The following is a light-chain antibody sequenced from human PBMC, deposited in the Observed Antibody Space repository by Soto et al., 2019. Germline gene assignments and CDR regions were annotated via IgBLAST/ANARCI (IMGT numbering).Light chain of an antibody. CDR3: QQRSNWLS. J-gene: IGKJ4*01. Sequence: EIVLTQSPATLSLSPGEIATLSCRASQSVSSYLAWYQQKPGQAPRLLIYDASNRATGIPARFSGSGSGTDFNLTISRLEPEDFAVYYCQQRSNWLSFGGGTKVEIK. V-gene: IGKV3-11*01. CDR1: QSVSSY. CDR2: DAS.